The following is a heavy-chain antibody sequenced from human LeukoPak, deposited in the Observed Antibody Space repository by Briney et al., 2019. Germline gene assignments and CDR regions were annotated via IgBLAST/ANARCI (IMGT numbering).Heavy chain of an antibody. CDR3: ARMEYYYDSSGYYFDAFDI. V-gene: IGHV4-34*01. CDR1: CTSFSGYY. J-gene: IGHJ3*02. CDR2: INLSGST. D-gene: IGHD3-22*01. Sequence: PSETLSLTCAVYCTSFSGYYWSWIRQPPGKGLEWIGEINLSGSTNYNPSLKSRVTMSVDTSKNQFSLKLSSVTAADTAVYYCARMEYYYDSSGYYFDAFDIWGQGTMVTVSS.